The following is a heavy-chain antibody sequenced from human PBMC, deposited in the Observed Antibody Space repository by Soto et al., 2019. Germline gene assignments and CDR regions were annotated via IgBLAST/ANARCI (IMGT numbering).Heavy chain of an antibody. D-gene: IGHD4-17*01. J-gene: IGHJ6*01. V-gene: IGHV3-7*03. Sequence: GGSLRLCCAACVLIPSSYWMSWARQARGKGLDWVANIDTDGSRKNYVDSVKGRFMTSRDNAKNSLLLQMNSLRADDAAVYYCGRVPLDGNYANGVDVWGQGTTVTVSS. CDR2: IDTDGSRK. CDR1: VLIPSSYW. CDR3: GRVPLDGNYANGVDV.